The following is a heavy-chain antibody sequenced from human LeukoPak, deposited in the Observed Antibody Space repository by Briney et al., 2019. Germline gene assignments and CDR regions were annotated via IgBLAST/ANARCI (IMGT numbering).Heavy chain of an antibody. CDR1: GGSISSYY. J-gene: IGHJ2*01. D-gene: IGHD2-15*01. V-gene: IGHV4-59*01. CDR3: ARGSGSGNWYFDL. Sequence: SETLSLTCTVSGGSISSYYWSWLRQPPGKGLEWSGYIYYDGSTNYNPSLKSRVSISVDTSKNQFSLKLSSVTAADTAVYYCARGSGSGNWYFDLWGRGTLVTVSS. CDR2: IYYDGST.